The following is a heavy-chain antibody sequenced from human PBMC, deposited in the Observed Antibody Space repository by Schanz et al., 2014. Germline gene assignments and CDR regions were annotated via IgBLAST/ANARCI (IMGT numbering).Heavy chain of an antibody. Sequence: EVQLVESGGGLVKPGGSLRLSCAASGFTFSNAWMNWVRQAPGKGLEWVGRIKSKTDGGTTDYVAPVKGRFNISRDDSKTPLYLKINTLKPEDPAVYYCPPAGMGVVAATPLLANFDLWGRGTLVTVSS. CDR1: GFTFSNAW. D-gene: IGHD2-15*01. CDR3: PPAGMGVVAATPLLANFDL. J-gene: IGHJ2*01. CDR2: IKSKTDGGTT. V-gene: IGHV3-15*01.